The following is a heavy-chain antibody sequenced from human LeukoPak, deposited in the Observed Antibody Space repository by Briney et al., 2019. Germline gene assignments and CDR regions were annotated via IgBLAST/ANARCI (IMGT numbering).Heavy chain of an antibody. CDR2: ISAYNGNT. CDR1: GYTFTSYG. D-gene: IGHD3-22*01. J-gene: IGHJ4*02. V-gene: IGHV1-18*01. Sequence: GASVKVSCKASGYTFTSYGISWVRQAPGQGLEWMGWISAYNGNTNYAQKLQGRVTMTTDTSTSTAYMELRSLRSDDTAVYYCARSAPAETYYYDSSGYYLDYWGQGTLVTVSS. CDR3: ARSAPAETYYYDSSGYYLDY.